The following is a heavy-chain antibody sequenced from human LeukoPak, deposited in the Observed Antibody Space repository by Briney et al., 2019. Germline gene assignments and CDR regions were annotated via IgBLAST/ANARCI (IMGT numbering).Heavy chain of an antibody. CDR3: ARYPRGHNWFDP. D-gene: IGHD3/OR15-3a*01. V-gene: IGHV1-18*01. J-gene: IGHJ5*02. Sequence: ASVKVSCKASGYTFTSYGISWVRQAPGQGLEWMGWISAYNGNTNYAQKLQGRVTMTTDTSTSTAYMELRSLRSDDTAAYYCARYPRGHNWFDPWGQGTLVTVSS. CDR2: ISAYNGNT. CDR1: GYTFTSYG.